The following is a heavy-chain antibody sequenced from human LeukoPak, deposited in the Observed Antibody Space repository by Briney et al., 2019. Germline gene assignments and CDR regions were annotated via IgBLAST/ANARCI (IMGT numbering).Heavy chain of an antibody. CDR2: INHSGST. Sequence: PSETLSLTCTVSGGSISSSSYYWGWIRQPPGTGLEWIGEINHSGSTNYNPSLKSRVTISVDTSKNQFSLKLSSVTAADTAVHYCARGPKRRYFDYWGQGTLVTVSS. CDR1: GGSISSSSYY. V-gene: IGHV4-39*07. CDR3: ARGPKRRYFDY. J-gene: IGHJ4*02.